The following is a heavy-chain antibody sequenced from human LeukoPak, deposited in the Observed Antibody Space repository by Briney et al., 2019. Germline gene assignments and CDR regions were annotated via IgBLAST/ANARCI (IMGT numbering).Heavy chain of an antibody. Sequence: GGSLRLSCAASGFTFSDYYMTWIRQAPGKGLEWVSLITGSGNTYYADSVKGRFTISRDNSKNMLYLQMNSLRAEDTALYFCAKGRDSGWYAWFDPWGQGTVVTVSS. CDR3: AKGRDSGWYAWFDP. CDR2: ITGSGNT. J-gene: IGHJ5*02. CDR1: GFTFSDYY. V-gene: IGHV3-23*01. D-gene: IGHD6-19*01.